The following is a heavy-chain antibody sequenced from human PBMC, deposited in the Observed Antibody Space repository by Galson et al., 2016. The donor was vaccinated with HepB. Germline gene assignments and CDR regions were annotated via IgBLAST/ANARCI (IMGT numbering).Heavy chain of an antibody. CDR1: GFTFSGFA. Sequence: SLRLSCAASGFTFSGFAMSWVRQAPGRGLEWVSALSGSGRDTYYADSVKGRFSISRDNSKDTLYLQMNSLRAEDTALYYCVKGGSGLYGWYLDVWGLGTLVTVSS. CDR2: LSGSGRDT. CDR3: VKGGSGLYGWYLDV. V-gene: IGHV3-23*01. J-gene: IGHJ2*01. D-gene: IGHD6-19*01.